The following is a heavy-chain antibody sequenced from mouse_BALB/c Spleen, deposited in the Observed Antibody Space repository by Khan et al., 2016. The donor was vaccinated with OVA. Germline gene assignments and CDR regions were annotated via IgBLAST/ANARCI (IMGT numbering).Heavy chain of an antibody. Sequence: QVQLQQSGAELARPGASVKMSCKASGYTFTSHTMHWIKQRPGQGLEWIGYINPRSGYNQKLNDKATLTADISSSTAYMQLSSLTSEDSAVYYCARRTTEYALDCWGQGTSVTVSS. J-gene: IGHJ4*01. D-gene: IGHD2-14*01. CDR2: INPRSG. CDR1: GYTFTSHT. CDR3: ARRTTEYALDC. V-gene: IGHV1-4*01.